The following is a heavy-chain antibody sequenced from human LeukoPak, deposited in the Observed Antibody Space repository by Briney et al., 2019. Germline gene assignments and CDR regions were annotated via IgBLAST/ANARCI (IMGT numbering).Heavy chain of an antibody. CDR1: GYTLTELS. D-gene: IGHD3-10*01. J-gene: IGHJ4*02. CDR3: ATDHYFYYGSGSYHY. CDR2: FDPEDGET. Sequence: GASVKVSCKVSGYTLTELSMHWVRQAPGKGLEWMEGFDPEDGETIYAQKFQGRVTMTEDTSTDTAYMELSSLRSEDTAVYYCATDHYFYYGSGSYHYWGQGTLVTVSS. V-gene: IGHV1-24*01.